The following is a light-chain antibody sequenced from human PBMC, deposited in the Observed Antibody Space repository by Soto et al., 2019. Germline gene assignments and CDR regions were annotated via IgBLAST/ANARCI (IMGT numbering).Light chain of an antibody. Sequence: ESGVREGPGNLFLCSGEKSTLSCRAKPCVSSSYLAWYQQKPGQAPRLLIYGASSRATGIPDRFSGSGSGTDFTLTISRLEPEDFAVYYCHQYGSSLWFFGGGTKV. CDR3: HQYGSSLWF. J-gene: IGKJ4*01. CDR1: PCVSSSY. CDR2: GAS. V-gene: IGKV3-20*01.